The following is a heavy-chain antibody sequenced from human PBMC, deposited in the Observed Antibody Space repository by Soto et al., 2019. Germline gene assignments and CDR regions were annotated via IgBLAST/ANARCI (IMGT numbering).Heavy chain of an antibody. V-gene: IGHV3-53*04. CDR3: ARQLDISGLRPFDY. D-gene: IGHD6-19*01. Sequence: GGSLRLSCVVSGLIVTNNYINWVRQAPGKGLEWVSTTNSGGYTIYADSVKGRFSASRHISKNTLYLHMNSLRPEDTAMYYCARQLDISGLRPFDYWGQGTLVTVSS. CDR2: TNSGGYT. CDR1: GLIVTNNY. J-gene: IGHJ4*02.